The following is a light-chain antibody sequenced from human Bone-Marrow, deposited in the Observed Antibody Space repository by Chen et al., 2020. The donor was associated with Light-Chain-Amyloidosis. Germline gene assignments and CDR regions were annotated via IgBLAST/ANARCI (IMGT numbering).Light chain of an antibody. V-gene: IGLV6-57*01. CDR2: EDG. CDR3: QSYQGSSQGV. CDR1: SGSIATNY. J-gene: IGLJ3*02. Sequence: NFMLTQPHSVSESPGKTVIISCTRSSGSIATNYVQWYQQRPGSSPTTVNYEDGQRPSGVPDRFSGSIDRSSNSASLTISGLKTEDEADYYCQSYQGSSQGVFGGGTKLTVL.